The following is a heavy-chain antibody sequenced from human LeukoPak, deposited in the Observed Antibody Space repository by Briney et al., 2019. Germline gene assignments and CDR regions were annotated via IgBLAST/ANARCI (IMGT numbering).Heavy chain of an antibody. CDR3: ARDGNYYDSRGEKHFDY. CDR2: INPNSGGT. D-gene: IGHD3-22*01. CDR1: GYSFTGYY. Sequence: GASVKVSCKASGYSFTGYYMHWVRQAPGQGLEWMGWINPNSGGTNYAQKSQGRVTMTRDTSITTVYMELSRLRSDDTAVYYCARDGNYYDSRGEKHFDYWGQGTLVTVSS. V-gene: IGHV1-2*02. J-gene: IGHJ4*02.